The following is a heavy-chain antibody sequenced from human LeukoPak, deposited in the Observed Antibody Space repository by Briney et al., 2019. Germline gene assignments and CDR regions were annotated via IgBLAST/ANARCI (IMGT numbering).Heavy chain of an antibody. J-gene: IGHJ4*02. D-gene: IGHD7-27*01. CDR1: GGSISGYF. CDR2: VYYSGST. V-gene: IGHV4-59*01. Sequence: SETLSLTCTVSGGSISGYFWSWIRQPPGKGLEWIGYVYYSGSTNYNPSLKSRVTISVDTSKNQFSLKLSSVTAADTAVYYRARRSWGYFDYWGQGTLVTVCS. CDR3: ARRSWGYFDY.